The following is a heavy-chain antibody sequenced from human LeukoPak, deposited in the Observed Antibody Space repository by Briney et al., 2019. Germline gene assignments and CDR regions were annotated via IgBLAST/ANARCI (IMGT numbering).Heavy chain of an antibody. J-gene: IGHJ4*02. Sequence: HTGGSLRLSCAPSGFTFSRHGMHWVRQAPGKGLEWVAIISNDGSRKYYAHSVEGRFTISRDNSKNTLYLQMDSLRVEDTAVYYCARDRAWNYFDYWGQGTLVTVSS. CDR3: ARDRAWNYFDY. CDR2: ISNDGSRK. V-gene: IGHV3-30*03. CDR1: GFTFSRHG. D-gene: IGHD3-3*01.